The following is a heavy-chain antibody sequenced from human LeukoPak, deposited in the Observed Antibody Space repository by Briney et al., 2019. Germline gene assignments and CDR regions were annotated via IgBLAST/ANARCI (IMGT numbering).Heavy chain of an antibody. V-gene: IGHV3-21*01. CDR1: GFTVSSNY. CDR2: ISSSSTHV. CDR3: ARYPSSFHCSSTSCYPYYFDY. Sequence: GGSLRLSCAASGFTVSSNYMSWVRQAPGKGLEWVSSISSSSTHVYHADSVKGRFTISRDNAKDSLYLQMNSLRAEDTAVYYCARYPSSFHCSSTSCYPYYFDYWGQGTLVTVSS. J-gene: IGHJ4*02. D-gene: IGHD2-2*01.